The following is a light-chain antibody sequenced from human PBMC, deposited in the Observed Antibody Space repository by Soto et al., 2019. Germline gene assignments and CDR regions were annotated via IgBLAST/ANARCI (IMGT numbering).Light chain of an antibody. V-gene: IGKV3-15*01. J-gene: IGKJ1*01. CDR2: GAS. Sequence: EIVMTQSPATLSVSPGERATLSCRASKSVSSNLAWYQKKPGQAPRLLIYGASTRATGIPARFSGSGSGTEFTLTISSLQSEAFAVYYCQQYDNLWTFGQGTRVEIK. CDR3: QQYDNLWT. CDR1: KSVSSN.